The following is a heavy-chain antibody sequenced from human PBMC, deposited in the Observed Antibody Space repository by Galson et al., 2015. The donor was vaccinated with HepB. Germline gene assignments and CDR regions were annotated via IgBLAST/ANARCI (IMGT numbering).Heavy chain of an antibody. J-gene: IGHJ5*02. V-gene: IGHV3-64*01. CDR1: GFTFSSYA. CDR2: ISSNGGST. CDR3: ARGGLAVLSSLRFDP. D-gene: IGHD2/OR15-2a*01. Sequence: SLRLSCAASGFTFSSYAMHWVRQAPGKGLEYVSAISSNGGSTYYANSVKGRFTISRDNSKNTLYLQIGSLRAEDMAVYYCARGGLAVLSSLRFDPWGQGTLVTVSS.